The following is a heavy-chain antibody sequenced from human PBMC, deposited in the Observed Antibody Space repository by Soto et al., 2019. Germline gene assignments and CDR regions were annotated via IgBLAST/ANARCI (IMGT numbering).Heavy chain of an antibody. CDR3: ARDRLAGVVGATGY. CDR2: IIPIFGTA. CDR1: GGTFSSYA. Sequence: SVKVSCKASGGTFSSYAISWVQQDPGQGLEWMGGIIPIFGTANYAQKFQGRVTITADESTSTAYMELSSLRSEDTAVYYCARDRLAGVVGATGYWGQGTLVTVSS. J-gene: IGHJ4*02. D-gene: IGHD1-26*01. V-gene: IGHV1-69*13.